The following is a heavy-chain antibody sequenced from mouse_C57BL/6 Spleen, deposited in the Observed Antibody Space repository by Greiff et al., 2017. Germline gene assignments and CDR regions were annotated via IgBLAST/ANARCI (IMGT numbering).Heavy chain of an antibody. CDR3: ASDRGGTTVVEGFAY. J-gene: IGHJ3*01. CDR1: GFTFSSYA. Sequence: EVKLVESGGGLVKPGGSLKLSCAASGFTFSSYAMSWVRQTPEKRLEWVATISDGGSYTYYPDNVKGRFTISRDTAKNNLYLQLSHLKSEDTAMYYCASDRGGTTVVEGFAYWGQGTLVTVSA. V-gene: IGHV5-4*03. CDR2: ISDGGSYT. D-gene: IGHD1-1*01.